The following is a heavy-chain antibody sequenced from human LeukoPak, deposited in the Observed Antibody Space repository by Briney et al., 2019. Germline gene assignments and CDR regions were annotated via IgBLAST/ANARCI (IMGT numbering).Heavy chain of an antibody. V-gene: IGHV3-53*05. CDR2: ISPTGSTT. Sequence: GGSLRLSCAASGFTVSSNYMSWVRQAPGKGLVWVSRISPTGSTTSYADSVKGRFTISRDNSKNTLYLQMNSLRAEDTAVYYCARGVRSQYSSSWYVWDDYYYGMDVWGQGTTVTVSS. CDR1: GFTVSSNY. D-gene: IGHD6-13*01. CDR3: ARGVRSQYSSSWYVWDDYYYGMDV. J-gene: IGHJ6*02.